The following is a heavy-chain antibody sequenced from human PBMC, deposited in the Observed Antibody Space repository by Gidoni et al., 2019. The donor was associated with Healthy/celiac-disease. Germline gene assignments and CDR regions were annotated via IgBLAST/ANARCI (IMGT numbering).Heavy chain of an antibody. CDR3: ARDAGPHDYSRNYYYYGMDV. Sequence: QVQLVQSGAEVKKPGASVKVSCKASGYTFTSYDINWVRQATGQGLEWMGWMNPNSGNTGYAQKFQGRVTMTRNTSISTAYMELSSLRSEDTAVYYCARDAGPHDYSRNYYYYGMDVWGQGTTVTVSS. D-gene: IGHD4-4*01. CDR2: MNPNSGNT. J-gene: IGHJ6*02. V-gene: IGHV1-8*01. CDR1: GYTFTSYD.